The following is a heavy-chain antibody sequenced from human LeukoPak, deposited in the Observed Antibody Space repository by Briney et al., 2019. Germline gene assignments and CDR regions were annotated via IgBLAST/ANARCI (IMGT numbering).Heavy chain of an antibody. D-gene: IGHD6-13*01. CDR1: GGSISSYY. J-gene: IGHJ4*02. V-gene: IGHV4-59*12. CDR2: IYYSGST. Sequence: SETLSLTCTVSGGSISSYYWSWIRQPPGKGLEWIGYIYYSGSTNYNPSLKSRVTISVDTSKNQFSLKLSSVTAADTAVYYCAREHSSSWYVVDYWGQGTLVTVSS. CDR3: AREHSSSWYVVDY.